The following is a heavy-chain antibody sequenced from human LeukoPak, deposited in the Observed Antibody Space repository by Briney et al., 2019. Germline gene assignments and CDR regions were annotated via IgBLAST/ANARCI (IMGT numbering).Heavy chain of an antibody. V-gene: IGHV1-69*01. J-gene: IGHJ4*02. CDR2: IIPIFGTA. D-gene: IGHD3-22*01. CDR1: GGTFSSYA. Sequence: SVKVSCKASGGTFSSYAISWVRQAPGQGLEWMGGIIPIFGTANYAQKFQGRVTITADESTSTAYMELSSLRSEDTAVYYCASDSSGYYRYFGYWGQGTLVTVSS. CDR3: ASDSSGYYRYFGY.